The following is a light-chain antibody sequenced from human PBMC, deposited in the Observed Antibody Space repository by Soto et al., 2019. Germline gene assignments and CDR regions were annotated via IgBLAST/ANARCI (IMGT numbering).Light chain of an antibody. CDR3: QRYDISPFP. CDR2: GVS. CDR1: QSVSSTY. Sequence: EIVLTQSPGTLSLSPGERATLSCRASQSVSSTYLAWYQQKPGQAPRLLIYGVSSRANGIPDRFSGSGSGTDFTLTISRLEPEDFAVYYCQRYDISPFPFGQGTKLEIK. J-gene: IGKJ2*01. V-gene: IGKV3-20*01.